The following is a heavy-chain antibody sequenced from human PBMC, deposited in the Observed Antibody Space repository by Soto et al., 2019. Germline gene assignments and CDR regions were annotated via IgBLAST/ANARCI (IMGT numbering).Heavy chain of an antibody. Sequence: QVQLVESGGGVVQPGRSLRLSCAASGFTFSSYGMEWVRQAPGKGLEWVAVISYDGSNKYYTDSVKGRFTISRDNSKNPLYLQMNSLRAEDTAVYYCAKDHLNLAVTAPFDYWGQGPLVTVSS. D-gene: IGHD2-21*02. CDR1: GFTFSSYG. V-gene: IGHV3-30*18. CDR2: ISYDGSNK. CDR3: AKDHLNLAVTAPFDY. J-gene: IGHJ4*02.